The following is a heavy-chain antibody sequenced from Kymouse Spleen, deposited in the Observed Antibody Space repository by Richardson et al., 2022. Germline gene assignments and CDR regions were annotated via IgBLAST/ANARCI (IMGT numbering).Heavy chain of an antibody. CDR2: INHSGST. J-gene: IGHJ5*02. CDR3: ARGRESIAAPRFDP. D-gene: IGHD6-6*01. Sequence: QVQLQQWGAGLLKPSETLSLTCAVYGGSFSGYYWSWIRQPPGKGLEWIGEINHSGSTNYNPSLKSRVTISVDTSKNQFSLKLSSVTAADTAVYYCARGRESIAAPRFDPWGQGTLVTVSS. CDR1: GGSFSGYY. V-gene: IGHV4-34*01.